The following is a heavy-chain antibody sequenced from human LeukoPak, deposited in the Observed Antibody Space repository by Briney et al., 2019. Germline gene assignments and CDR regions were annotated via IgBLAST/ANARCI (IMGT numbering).Heavy chain of an antibody. CDR1: GNTFTSYY. D-gene: IGHD3-3*01. J-gene: IGHJ3*02. Sequence: GASVKVSCKASGNTFTSYYMHWVRQAPGQGLEWMGIINPSGGSTSYAQKFQGRVTMTRDTSTSTVYMELSSLRSEDTAVYYCARDLVAITIFGVVIRGPHDAFDIWGQGTMVTVSS. V-gene: IGHV1-46*01. CDR3: ARDLVAITIFGVVIRGPHDAFDI. CDR2: INPSGGST.